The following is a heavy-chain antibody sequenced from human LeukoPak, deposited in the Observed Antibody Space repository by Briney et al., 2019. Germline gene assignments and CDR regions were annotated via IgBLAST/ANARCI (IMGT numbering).Heavy chain of an antibody. CDR3: ARGGLDV. V-gene: IGHV1-2*06. CDR1: GYTFTGYY. Sequence: GASVKVSCKASGYTFTGYYIHWVRQAPGQGLERMGQINPNNGDAGYAQKFQGRVAMTWDTSINTAYMELSRLRSDDTAVYYCARGGLDVWGQGTTVTVSS. J-gene: IGHJ6*02. CDR2: INPNNGDA.